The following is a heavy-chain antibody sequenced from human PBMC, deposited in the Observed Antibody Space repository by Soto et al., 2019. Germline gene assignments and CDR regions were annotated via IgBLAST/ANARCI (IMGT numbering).Heavy chain of an antibody. Sequence: PGGSLRLSCAASGFTFSSYGMHWVRQAPGKGLEWVAVIWYDGSNKYYADSVKGRFTISRDNSKNTLYLQMNSLRAEDTAVYYCARVRPNHYYDSSGWDFDIWGQGTMVTVSS. J-gene: IGHJ3*02. D-gene: IGHD3-22*01. CDR3: ARVRPNHYYDSSGWDFDI. CDR2: IWYDGSNK. V-gene: IGHV3-33*01. CDR1: GFTFSSYG.